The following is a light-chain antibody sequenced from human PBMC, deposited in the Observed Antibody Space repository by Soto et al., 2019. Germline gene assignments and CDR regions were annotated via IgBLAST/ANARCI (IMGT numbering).Light chain of an antibody. CDR2: RAS. CDR1: QSISNW. V-gene: IGKV1-5*03. CDR3: QHYSSSPLS. J-gene: IGKJ4*01. Sequence: DIQMTQSPSSLSASVGDRVTITCRASQSISNWLAWYQQKPGKAPRLLISRASILESGVPSRFSGSGSGTEFTLTTSSLQPDDFATYYYQHYSSSPLSFGGGTKVDIK.